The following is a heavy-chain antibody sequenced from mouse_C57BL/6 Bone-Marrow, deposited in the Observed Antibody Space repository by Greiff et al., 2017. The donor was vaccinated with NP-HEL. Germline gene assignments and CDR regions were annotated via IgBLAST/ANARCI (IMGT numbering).Heavy chain of an antibody. CDR1: GYTFTSYW. CDR3: ASPPGYAMDY. J-gene: IGHJ4*01. V-gene: IGHV1-72*01. CDR2: IDPNSGGT. Sequence: QVQLQQSGAELVKPGASVKLSCTASGYTFTSYWMHWVKQRPGRGLEWIGRIDPNSGGTKYNEKFKSKATLTVDKPSSTAYMQLSSLTSEDSAVYYCASPPGYAMDYWGQGTSVTVSS.